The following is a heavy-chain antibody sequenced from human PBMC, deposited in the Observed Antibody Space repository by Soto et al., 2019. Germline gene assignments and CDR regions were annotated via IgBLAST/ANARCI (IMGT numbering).Heavy chain of an antibody. D-gene: IGHD3-9*01. J-gene: IGHJ6*02. CDR3: ARGGILTGFGLYGMDV. V-gene: IGHV1-69*04. CDR1: GGTFSSYT. CDR2: IIPILGIA. Sequence: QVQLVQSGAEVKKPGSSVKVSCKASGGTFSSYTISWVRQAPGQGLEWMGRIIPILGIANYAQKFQGRVTITADKSTSTVYMELSSLRSEDSAVYYCARGGILTGFGLYGMDVWGQGTTVTVSS.